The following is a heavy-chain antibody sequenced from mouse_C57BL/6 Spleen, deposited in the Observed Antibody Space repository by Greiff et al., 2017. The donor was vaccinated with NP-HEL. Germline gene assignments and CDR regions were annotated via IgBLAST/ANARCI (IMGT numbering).Heavy chain of an antibody. CDR2: ISYDGSN. D-gene: IGHD2-2*01. V-gene: IGHV3-6*01. CDR1: GYSITSGYY. Sequence: EVQLQQSGPGLVKPSQSLSLTCSVTGYSITSGYYWNWIRQFPGNKLEWMGYISYDGSNNYNPSLKNRISITRDTSKNQFFLKLNSVTTEDTATYYCAREGYDPYYAMDYWGQGTSVTVSS. J-gene: IGHJ4*01. CDR3: AREGYDPYYAMDY.